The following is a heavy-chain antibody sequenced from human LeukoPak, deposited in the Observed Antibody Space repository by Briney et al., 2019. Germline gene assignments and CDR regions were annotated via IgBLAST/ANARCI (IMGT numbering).Heavy chain of an antibody. V-gene: IGHV3-53*01. CDR1: GFIVSSND. D-gene: IGHD2-15*01. CDR2: IHNTGST. J-gene: IGHJ1*01. Sequence: AGGSLRLSCAASGFIVSSNDMSWVRQAPGKGLEWVSVIHNTGSTHYVDSVKGRFSISRDNSKNALYLQMNSRRAEDTAVYFCARAQDSCSGSNCYGYFHHWGQGTLVIVSS. CDR3: ARAQDSCSGSNCYGYFHH.